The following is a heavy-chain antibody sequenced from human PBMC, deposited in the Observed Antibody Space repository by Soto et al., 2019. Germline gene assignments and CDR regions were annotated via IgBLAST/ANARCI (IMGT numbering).Heavy chain of an antibody. Sequence: EASVKVSFKASGGTFSSYAISWVRQAPGQGLEWMGGIIPIFGTANYAQKFQGRVTITADESTSTAYMELSSLRSEDTAVYYCARSIYRYSFDPWGQGTLVTVSS. J-gene: IGHJ5*02. CDR1: GGTFSSYA. CDR3: ARSIYRYSFDP. D-gene: IGHD5-18*01. V-gene: IGHV1-69*13. CDR2: IIPIFGTA.